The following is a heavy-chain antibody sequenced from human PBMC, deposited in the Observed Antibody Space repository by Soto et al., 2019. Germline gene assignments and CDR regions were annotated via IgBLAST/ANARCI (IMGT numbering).Heavy chain of an antibody. CDR1: GGTFSSYA. V-gene: IGHV1-69*06. CDR2: IIPIFGTA. CDR3: ASSDKMTVLRFLEWLLYY. J-gene: IGHJ4*02. D-gene: IGHD3-3*01. Sequence: QVQLVQSGAEVKKPGSSVKVSCKASGGTFSSYAISWVRQAPGQGLEWMGGIIPIFGTANYAQKFQGRVTITADKSTSTAYMELSSLRSEDTAVYYCASSDKMTVLRFLEWLLYYWGQGTLVTVSS.